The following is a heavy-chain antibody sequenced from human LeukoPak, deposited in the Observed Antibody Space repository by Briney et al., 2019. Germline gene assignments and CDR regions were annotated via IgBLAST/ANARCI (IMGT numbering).Heavy chain of an antibody. Sequence: SQTLSLTCAISGDNVSSNSVTWNWIRQSPSRGLEWLVRTYYRSTWYNDYAVSVRGRITVNPDTSKNQFSLHLNSVTPEDTAVYYCARRLTQYDCFDPWGQGILVTVSS. CDR3: ARRLTQYDCFDP. CDR1: GDNVSSNSVT. CDR2: TYYRSTWYN. J-gene: IGHJ5*02. V-gene: IGHV6-1*01. D-gene: IGHD2-2*01.